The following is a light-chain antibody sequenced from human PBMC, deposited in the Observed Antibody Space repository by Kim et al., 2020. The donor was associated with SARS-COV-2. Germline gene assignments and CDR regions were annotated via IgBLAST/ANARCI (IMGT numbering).Light chain of an antibody. J-gene: IGLJ1*01. CDR1: SSDVGGYNY. CDR3: SSYTRSSTNYV. V-gene: IGLV2-14*03. CDR2: DVS. Sequence: SITISCTGTSSDVGGYNYVSWYQQHPSKAPKLMIYDVSNRPSGVSNRFSGSKSGNTASLTISGLQAEDEADYYCSSYTRSSTNYVFGTGTKVTVL.